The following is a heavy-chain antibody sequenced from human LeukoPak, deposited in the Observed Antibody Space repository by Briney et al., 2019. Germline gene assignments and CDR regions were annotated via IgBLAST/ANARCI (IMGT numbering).Heavy chain of an antibody. CDR1: GGSLSSGGYY. Sequence: LSLTCTVSGGSLSSGGYYWSWIRQAPGKGLEWVSTITGGGGSTYYADSVKGRFTISRDNSKNTLYVQMNSLRPEDTAIYYCGTQVIARGNYKHFDYWGQGTLVTVSS. J-gene: IGHJ4*02. CDR3: GTQVIARGNYKHFDY. D-gene: IGHD1-7*01. V-gene: IGHV3-23*01. CDR2: ITGGGGST.